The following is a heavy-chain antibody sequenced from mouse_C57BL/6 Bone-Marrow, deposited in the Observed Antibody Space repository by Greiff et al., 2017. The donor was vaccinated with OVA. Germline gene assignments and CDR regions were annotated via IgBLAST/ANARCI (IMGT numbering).Heavy chain of an antibody. D-gene: IGHD2-3*01. CDR2: SRNKANDYTT. CDR1: GFTFSDFY. V-gene: IGHV7-1*01. CDR3: ARDASDGYPYYYAMDY. J-gene: IGHJ4*01. Sequence: DVKLVESGGGLVQSGRSLRLSCATSGFTFSDFYMEWVRQAPGKGLEWIAASRNKANDYTTEYSASVKGRFIVSRDTSQSILYLQMNALRAEDTAIYYCARDASDGYPYYYAMDYWGQGTSVTVSS.